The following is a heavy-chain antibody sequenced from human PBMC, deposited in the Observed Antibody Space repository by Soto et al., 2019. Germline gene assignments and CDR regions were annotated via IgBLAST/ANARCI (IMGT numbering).Heavy chain of an antibody. V-gene: IGHV4-31*03. J-gene: IGHJ5*02. CDR3: ARGRVEVATIYYNWFDP. Sequence: PSETLSLTCTVSGGSISSGGYYWSWIRQHPGKGLEWIGYIYYSGSTYYNPSLKSRVTISVDTSKNQFSLKLSSVTAADTAVYYCARGRVEVATIYYNWFDPWGQGTVVTVSS. CDR1: GGSISSGGYY. D-gene: IGHD5-12*01. CDR2: IYYSGST.